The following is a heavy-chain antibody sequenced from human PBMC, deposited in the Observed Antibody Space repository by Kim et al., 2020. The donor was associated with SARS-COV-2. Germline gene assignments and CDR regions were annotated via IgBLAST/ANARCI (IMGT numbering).Heavy chain of an antibody. J-gene: IGHJ5*02. V-gene: IGHV1-46*01. D-gene: IGHD3-3*01. CDR3: AREGTGYRSSGYYDFWSGDTWWFDP. CDR1: GYTFTSYY. CDR2: INPSGGST. Sequence: ASVKVSCKASGYTFTSYYMHWVRQAPGQGLEWMGIINPSGGSTSYAQKLQGRVTMTTDTSTSTAYMELRSLRSDDTAVYYCAREGTGYRSSGYYDFWSGDTWWFDPWGQGTLVTVSS.